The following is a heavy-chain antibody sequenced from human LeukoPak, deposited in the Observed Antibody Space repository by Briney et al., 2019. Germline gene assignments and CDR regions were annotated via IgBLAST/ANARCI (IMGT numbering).Heavy chain of an antibody. CDR2: INHSGST. Sequence: SETLSLTCAVYGGSFSSYYWSWIRQPPGKGLEWIGEINHSGSTNYNPSLKGRVTISVDASKNQFSLKLSSVTAADTAVYYCARGDSYGKFDYWGQGTLVTVSS. D-gene: IGHD5-18*01. CDR3: ARGDSYGKFDY. J-gene: IGHJ4*02. CDR1: GGSFSSYY. V-gene: IGHV4-34*01.